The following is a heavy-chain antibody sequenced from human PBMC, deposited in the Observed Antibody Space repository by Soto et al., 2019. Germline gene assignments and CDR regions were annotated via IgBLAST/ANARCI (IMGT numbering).Heavy chain of an antibody. CDR1: GGTFSSYA. CDR3: ARDERPYYYDSSGYQTCYFDY. Sequence: SVKVSCKASGGTFSSYAISWVRQAPGQGLEWMGGIIPIFGTANYAQKFQGRVTITADKSTSTAYMELSSLRSEDTAVYYCARDERPYYYDSSGYQTCYFDYWGQGTLVTV. V-gene: IGHV1-69*06. CDR2: IIPIFGTA. J-gene: IGHJ4*02. D-gene: IGHD3-22*01.